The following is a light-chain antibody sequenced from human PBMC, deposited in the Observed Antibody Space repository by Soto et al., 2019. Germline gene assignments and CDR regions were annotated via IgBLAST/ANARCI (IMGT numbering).Light chain of an antibody. V-gene: IGKV3-20*01. J-gene: IGKJ1*01. CDR1: QSVSASY. CDR3: QHYGGSPRT. CDR2: GAS. Sequence: EIVLTQSPGTLSLSPGERATLSCSATQSVSASYLAWYQQKPGQAPRLLIYGASSRATGIPDRFSGSGSGTDFTLTISRLEPEDFAVYSCQHYGGSPRTFGQGTKVEIK.